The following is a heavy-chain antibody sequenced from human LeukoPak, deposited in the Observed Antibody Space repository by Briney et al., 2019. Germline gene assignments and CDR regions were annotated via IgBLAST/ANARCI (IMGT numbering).Heavy chain of an antibody. D-gene: IGHD3-22*01. CDR3: ARVQVSDSSGYYYGDY. CDR1: GGSINSTSYY. CDR2: IYYNGST. J-gene: IGHJ4*02. Sequence: SETLSLTCNVSGGSINSTSYYWGWIRQSPGKGLEWIGSIYYNGSTYYNPSLKSRVTISVDTSKNQFSLKLSSVTAADTAVYYCARVQVSDSSGYYYGDYWGQGTLVTVSS. V-gene: IGHV4-39*07.